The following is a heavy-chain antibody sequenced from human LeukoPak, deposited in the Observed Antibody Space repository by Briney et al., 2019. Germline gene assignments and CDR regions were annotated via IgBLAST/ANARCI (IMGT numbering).Heavy chain of an antibody. Sequence: SVKVSCKASGYTFTSYGISWVRQAPGQGLEWMGGIIPIFGTPKYAQKFQGRVTITADESTSTAYMELSSLTSEDTAVYYCARDNKWELFALDYWGQGTLVTVSS. CDR1: GYTFTSYG. V-gene: IGHV1-69*13. CDR3: ARDNKWELFALDY. J-gene: IGHJ4*02. CDR2: IIPIFGTP. D-gene: IGHD1-26*01.